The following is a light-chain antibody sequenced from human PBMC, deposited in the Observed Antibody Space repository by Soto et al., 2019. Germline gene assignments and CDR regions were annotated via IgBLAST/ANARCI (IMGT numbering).Light chain of an antibody. J-gene: IGKJ5*01. CDR3: QQRSNYT. V-gene: IGKV3D-20*02. CDR2: GAS. CDR1: QRVSSRY. Sequence: IVLTQSPGTLSLSPGDGATLSCRASQRVSSRYLAWYQQKPGQAPRLLIYGASSRATGIPDRFSGSGSGTDFTLTISSLEPEDFAVYYCQQRSNYTFGQGTRLEI.